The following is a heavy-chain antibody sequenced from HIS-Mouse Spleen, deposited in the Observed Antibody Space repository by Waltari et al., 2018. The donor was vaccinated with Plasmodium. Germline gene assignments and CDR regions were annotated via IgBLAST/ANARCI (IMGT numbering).Heavy chain of an antibody. Sequence: QVQLQQWGAGLLKPSGTLSLTCAVYGGSFGGSYWTWTRQPPGKGLEWIGEINHSGSTNYNPSLKSRVTISVDTSKNQFSLKLSSVTAADTAVYYCARVYDILTGYYYWGQGTLVTVSS. J-gene: IGHJ4*02. CDR2: INHSGST. CDR1: GGSFGGSY. CDR3: ARVYDILTGYYY. V-gene: IGHV4-34*01. D-gene: IGHD3-9*01.